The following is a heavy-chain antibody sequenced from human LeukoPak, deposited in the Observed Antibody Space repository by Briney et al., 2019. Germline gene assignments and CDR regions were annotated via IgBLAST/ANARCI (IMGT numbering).Heavy chain of an antibody. Sequence: PGGSLRLSCAASGFTVSSNYMSWVRQAPGKGLEWVSVIYSGGSTYYADSVKGRFTISRDNSKNTLYLQMNSLRAEDTAAYYCATRGSLPGNALSMDVWGQGTTVTVSS. CDR1: GFTVSSNY. CDR3: ATRGSLPGNALSMDV. J-gene: IGHJ6*02. V-gene: IGHV3-66*01. D-gene: IGHD3-10*01. CDR2: IYSGGST.